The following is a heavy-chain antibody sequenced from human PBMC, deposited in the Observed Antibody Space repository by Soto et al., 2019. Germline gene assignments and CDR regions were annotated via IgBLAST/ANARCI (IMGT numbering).Heavy chain of an antibody. CDR1: GYTFTSCG. D-gene: IGHD3-22*01. Sequence: ASVKVSCKASGYTFTSCGISWVRQAPGQGLEWMGWISAYNGNTNYAQKLQGRVTMTTDTSTSTAYMELRSLRSDDTAVYYCAREAYYYDSSGYYERRYYYGMDVWGQGTTVTVSS. CDR3: AREAYYYDSSGYYERRYYYGMDV. J-gene: IGHJ6*02. V-gene: IGHV1-18*04. CDR2: ISAYNGNT.